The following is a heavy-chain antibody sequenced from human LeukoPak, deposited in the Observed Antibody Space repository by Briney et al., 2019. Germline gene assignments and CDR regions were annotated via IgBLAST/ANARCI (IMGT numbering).Heavy chain of an antibody. V-gene: IGHV4-38-2*01. J-gene: IGHJ4*02. CDR3: GSTYSSSLYFDY. Sequence: SETLSLTWAVSGYSISSGYSWGWIRQPPGKGLEWVGSMYHSGSTHYNPSLKSRVTISVDTSNNQFSLKLSSVTAADTAVYYCGSTYSSSLYFDYWGQGTLVTVSS. CDR2: MYHSGST. CDR1: GYSISSGYS. D-gene: IGHD6-13*01.